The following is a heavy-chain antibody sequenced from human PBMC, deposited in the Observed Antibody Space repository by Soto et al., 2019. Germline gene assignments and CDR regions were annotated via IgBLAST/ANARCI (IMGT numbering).Heavy chain of an antibody. Sequence: GASVKVSCKASGGTFSSYAISWVRQAPGQGLEWMGGIIPIFGTANYAQKFQGRVTITADESTSTAYMELSSLRSEDTAVYYCAKSGGYYYDSSGYIGYWGQGTLVTVSS. CDR1: GGTFSSYA. CDR3: AKSGGYYYDSSGYIGY. J-gene: IGHJ4*02. V-gene: IGHV1-69*13. CDR2: IIPIFGTA. D-gene: IGHD3-22*01.